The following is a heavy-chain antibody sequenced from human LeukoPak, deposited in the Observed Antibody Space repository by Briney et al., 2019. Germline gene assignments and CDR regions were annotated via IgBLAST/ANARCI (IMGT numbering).Heavy chain of an antibody. CDR1: GFTFSDHS. CDR3: ARTYSSSWFDAFDI. Sequence: GGSLRLSCVASGFTFSDHSMMWVRQAPGKGLEWVAVISYDGSNKYYADSVKGRFTISRDNSKNTLYLQMNSLRAEDTAVYYCARTYSSSWFDAFDIWGQGTMVTVSS. V-gene: IGHV3-30-3*01. CDR2: ISYDGSNK. J-gene: IGHJ3*02. D-gene: IGHD6-13*01.